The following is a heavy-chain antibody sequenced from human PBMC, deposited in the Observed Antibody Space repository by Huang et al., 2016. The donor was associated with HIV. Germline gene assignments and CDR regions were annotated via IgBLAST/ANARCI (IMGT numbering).Heavy chain of an antibody. CDR3: ASHKYSGSFYAMDV. Sequence: EEQLVESGGGLIQPGGSLRLSCAVSGFIVNSHFMSWVRQAPGKGLEWVSVIYTVGSTYYADSVKGRFTVSRDSSKNTLYLQINSLRAEDTAVYYCASHKYSGSFYAMDVWGQGTTVTVSS. CDR2: IYTVGST. D-gene: IGHD1-26*01. J-gene: IGHJ6*02. CDR1: GFIVNSHF. V-gene: IGHV3-53*01.